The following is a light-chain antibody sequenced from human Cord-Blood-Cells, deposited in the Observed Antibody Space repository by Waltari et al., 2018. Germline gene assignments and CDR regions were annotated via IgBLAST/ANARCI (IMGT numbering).Light chain of an antibody. V-gene: IGKV3-20*01. CDR2: VGS. CDR1: QSVSSSY. J-gene: IGKJ1*01. Sequence: EIVLTQSPGTLSLSPGERATLSCRARQSVSSSYLAWYQQKPGQAPRLLILVGSSRATGTPDRFSGSGSGTDFTLTISRLEPEDFAVYYCQQYGSSPEKFGQGTKVEIK. CDR3: QQYGSSPEK.